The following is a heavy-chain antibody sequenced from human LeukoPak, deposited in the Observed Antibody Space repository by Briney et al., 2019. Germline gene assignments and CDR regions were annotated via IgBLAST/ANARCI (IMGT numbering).Heavy chain of an antibody. CDR1: GFTFSSYA. J-gene: IGHJ4*02. D-gene: IGHD3-9*01. V-gene: IGHV3-23*01. Sequence: GGSLRLSCAASGFTFSSYAMSWVRQAPGKGLEWVPAISGSGGSTYYADSVKGRFTISRDNSKNTLYLQMNSLRAEDTAVYYCSVGRLVADYWGQGTLVTVSS. CDR2: ISGSGGST. CDR3: SVGRLVADY.